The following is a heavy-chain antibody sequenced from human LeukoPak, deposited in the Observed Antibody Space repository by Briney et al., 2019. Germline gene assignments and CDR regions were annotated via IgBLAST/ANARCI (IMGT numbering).Heavy chain of an antibody. V-gene: IGHV1-2*04. CDR3: AREYSSSSPSFDP. J-gene: IGHJ5*02. Sequence: GASVKVSCKASGYTFTSYYMHWVRQAPGQGREWMGGINPNSGGTNYAQKFQGWVTMTRDTSLSTAYMDLSRLRSDATAVYYCAREYSSSSPSFDPWGQGTLVTVSS. D-gene: IGHD6-13*01. CDR2: INPNSGGT. CDR1: GYTFTSYY.